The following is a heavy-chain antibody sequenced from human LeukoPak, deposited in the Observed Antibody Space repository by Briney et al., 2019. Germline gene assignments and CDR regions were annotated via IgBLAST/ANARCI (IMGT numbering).Heavy chain of an antibody. CDR3: ARDHPSYYGSGISWFDP. CDR1: GGSISSSSYY. D-gene: IGHD3-10*01. J-gene: IGHJ5*02. V-gene: IGHV4-39*07. CDR2: IYYSGST. Sequence: SETLSLTCTVSGGSISSSSYYWGWIRQPPGKGLEWIGSIYYSGSTYYNPSLKSRVTISVDTSKNQFSLKLSSVTAADTAVYFCARDHPSYYGSGISWFDPWGQGTLVTVSS.